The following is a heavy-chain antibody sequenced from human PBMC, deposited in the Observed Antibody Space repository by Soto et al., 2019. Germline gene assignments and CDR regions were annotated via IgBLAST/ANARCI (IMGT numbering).Heavy chain of an antibody. V-gene: IGHV4-39*01. D-gene: IGHD5-12*01. Sequence: QLQLQESGPGLVKPSETLSLTCTVSGGSISSSRSYWGWIRQPPGKGLEWIGSMSYSGSTYHNPSLKSRVTLSVHTTQNQSSRKLTSVTAADTAVYSCARRRVPSVYDPIPGCFDSWGQGILVTASS. CDR1: GGSISSSRSY. J-gene: IGHJ4*02. CDR3: ARRRVPSVYDPIPGCFDS. CDR2: MSYSGST.